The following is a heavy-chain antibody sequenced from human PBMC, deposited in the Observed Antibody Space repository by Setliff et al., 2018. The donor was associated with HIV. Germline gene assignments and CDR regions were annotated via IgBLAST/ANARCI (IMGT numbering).Heavy chain of an antibody. V-gene: IGHV4-4*02. D-gene: IGHD3-16*01. CDR3: VRNSGWALGS. Sequence: PSETLSLTCTVSGDSIDSPHCWSWVRQSLEKGLERIGEVCQRGGINYYPFFWSRAIISMDKPKSHFSLRLTSVTAADTAVYFCVRNSGWALGSWGQGTLVTVSS. J-gene: IGHJ4*02. CDR1: GDSIDSPHC. CDR2: VCQRGGI.